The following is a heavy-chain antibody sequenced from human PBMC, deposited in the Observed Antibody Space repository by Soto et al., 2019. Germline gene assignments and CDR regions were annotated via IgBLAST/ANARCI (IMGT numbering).Heavy chain of an antibody. D-gene: IGHD6-19*01. J-gene: IGHJ6*02. CDR1: GGSFSGYY. CDR3: ARRSIAVAGRRYYYGMDV. CDR2: INHSGST. Sequence: QVQLQQWGAGLLKPSETLSLTCAVYGGSFSGYYWSWIRQPPGKGLEWIGEINHSGSTNYNPSLKSRVTISVDTSQNQFSLKLSSVNAADTAAYYCARRSIAVAGRRYYYGMDVWGQGTTVTVYS. V-gene: IGHV4-34*01.